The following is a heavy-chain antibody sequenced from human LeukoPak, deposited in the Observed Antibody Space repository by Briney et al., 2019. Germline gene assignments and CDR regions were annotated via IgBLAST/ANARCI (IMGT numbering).Heavy chain of an antibody. CDR3: ARWYCSSNNCYYDY. Sequence: GGSLRLSCAASGFTFSSYAMHWVRQAPGKGLEWVAVISYDGSNKYYADSVKGRFTISRDNSKNTLYLQMNSLRAEDTAVYYCARWYCSSNNCYYDYWGQGTLVTVSS. CDR1: GFTFSSYA. CDR2: ISYDGSNK. D-gene: IGHD2-2*01. J-gene: IGHJ4*02. V-gene: IGHV3-30*14.